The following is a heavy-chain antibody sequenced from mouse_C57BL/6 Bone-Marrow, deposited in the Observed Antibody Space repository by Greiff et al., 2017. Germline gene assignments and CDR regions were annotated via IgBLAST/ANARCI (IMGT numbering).Heavy chain of an antibody. CDR1: GYTFTDYN. CDR3: ARGDGSCYYFDY. CDR2: INPNNGGT. D-gene: IGHD1-1*01. V-gene: IGHV1-18*01. Sequence: VQLQQSGPALVKPGASVKIPCKASGYTFTDYNMDWVKQSHGKSLEWIGDINPNNGGTIYNQKFKGKATLTVDKSSSTAYMELRSLTSDDTAVYYCARGDGSCYYFDYWGQGTTLTVSS. J-gene: IGHJ2*01.